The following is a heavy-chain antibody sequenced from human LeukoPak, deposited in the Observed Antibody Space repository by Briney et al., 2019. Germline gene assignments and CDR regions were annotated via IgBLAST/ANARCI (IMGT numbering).Heavy chain of an antibody. V-gene: IGHV1-2*06. CDR2: INPNGGGT. CDR3: ATFMILDEGDFDI. J-gene: IGHJ3*02. CDR1: GYTFTGYY. D-gene: IGHD3-16*01. Sequence: ASVKVSCKASGYTFTGYYIHWVRQAPGHGLEWMGRINPNGGGTNFAQKFQGRVTMTRDTSINTAYMELSRLRSDDTAVFYCATFMILDEGDFDIWGQGTMVTVSS.